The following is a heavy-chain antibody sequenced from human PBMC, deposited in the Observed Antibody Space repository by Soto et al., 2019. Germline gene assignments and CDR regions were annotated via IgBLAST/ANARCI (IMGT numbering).Heavy chain of an antibody. D-gene: IGHD1-26*01. CDR1: GFSFRDYY. V-gene: IGHV3-11*01. Sequence: QVQLVESGGGLVKPGGSLRLSCTASGFSFRDYYMSWFRQAPGRGLEWVSFLGRSGSPIYYADSVKGRFTISRDDAKNSLYLQMNSLRAEDTAVYYCARVLRVVGNTADNWGQGTLATVSS. CDR3: ARVLRVVGNTADN. CDR2: LGRSGSPI. J-gene: IGHJ4*02.